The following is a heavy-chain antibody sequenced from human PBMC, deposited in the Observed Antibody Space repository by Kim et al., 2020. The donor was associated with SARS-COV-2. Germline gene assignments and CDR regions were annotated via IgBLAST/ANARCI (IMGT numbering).Heavy chain of an antibody. CDR2: ISSSSSYI. V-gene: IGHV3-21*01. CDR1: GFTFSSYS. Sequence: GGSLRLSCAASGFTFSSYSMNWVRQAPGKGLEWVSSISSSSSYIYYADSVKGRFTISRDNAKNSLYLQMNSLRAEDTAVYYCARDPLVTTYDFWSGAAHFDYWGQGTLVTVSS. J-gene: IGHJ4*02. CDR3: ARDPLVTTYDFWSGAAHFDY. D-gene: IGHD3-3*01.